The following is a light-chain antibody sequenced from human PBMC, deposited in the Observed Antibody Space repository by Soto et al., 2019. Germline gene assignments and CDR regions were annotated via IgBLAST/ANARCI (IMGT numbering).Light chain of an antibody. J-gene: IGKJ1*01. CDR3: QHYNRXSEA. CDR1: QTISSW. Sequence: DIQMTQSPSTLSASVLYRVTITCRAIQTISSWLAWYHQTPGKAPKLLIYKASTFKSGVPSRLSGSGYGTEFPLTISSLQPDDFATYYFQHYNRXSEACGQGTKV. V-gene: IGKV1-5*03. CDR2: KAS.